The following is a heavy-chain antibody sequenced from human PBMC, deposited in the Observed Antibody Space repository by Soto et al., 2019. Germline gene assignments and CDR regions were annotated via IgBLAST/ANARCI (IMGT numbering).Heavy chain of an antibody. CDR1: GYSFTIYW. J-gene: IGHJ4*02. CDR3: ARLPARGYGSGSYEFDY. CDR2: IYPGDSDT. D-gene: IGHD3-10*01. V-gene: IGHV5-51*01. Sequence: GESLKISCKGSGYSFTIYWVAWVLQMPGKSLEWMGIIYPGDSDTRYSPSFQGQVTISADKSISTAYLQWSSLKASDTAIYYCARLPARGYGSGSYEFDYWGQGTRGTVSS.